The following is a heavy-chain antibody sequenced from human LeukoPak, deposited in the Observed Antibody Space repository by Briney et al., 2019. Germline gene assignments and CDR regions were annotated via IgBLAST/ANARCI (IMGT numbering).Heavy chain of an antibody. CDR3: ARLKVGYYSGMDV. V-gene: IGHV5-51*01. J-gene: IGHJ6*02. CDR2: IYPGDSDI. Sequence: GESLKISCKGSGYSFTSYWIAWVRQMPGKGLEWMGIIYPGDSDIRYSPSFQGQVTISVDKSISTAYLQWSSLEASDTAMYYCARLKVGYYSGMDVWGQGTTVTVSS. CDR1: GYSFTSYW.